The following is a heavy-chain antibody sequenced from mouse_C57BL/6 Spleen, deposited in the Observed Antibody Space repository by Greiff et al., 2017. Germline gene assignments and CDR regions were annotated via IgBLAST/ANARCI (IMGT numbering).Heavy chain of an antibody. J-gene: IGHJ4*01. Sequence: VKLQESGAELVKPGASVKISCKASGYAFSSYWMNWVKQRPGKGLEWIGQFYPGDGDTNYNGKFKGKATLTADKSSSTAYMQLSSLTSEDSAVYFCARENYYYGSYAMDYWGQGTSVTVSS. V-gene: IGHV1-80*01. CDR3: ARENYYYGSYAMDY. CDR2: FYPGDGDT. D-gene: IGHD1-1*01. CDR1: GYAFSSYW.